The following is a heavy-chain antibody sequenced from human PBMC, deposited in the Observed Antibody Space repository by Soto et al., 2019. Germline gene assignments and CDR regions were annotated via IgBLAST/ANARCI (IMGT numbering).Heavy chain of an antibody. D-gene: IGHD4-17*01. Sequence: QVQLVQSGAEVKKPGSSVKVSCKASGGTFSSYAISWVRQAPGQGLEWMGGIIPIFGTANYAQKFQGRVKITADYTTSTAYMELSSLRSEDTSVYYCARDLGTTVTTLGWFDPWGQGTLVTVSS. CDR1: GGTFSSYA. J-gene: IGHJ5*02. CDR3: ARDLGTTVTTLGWFDP. CDR2: IIPIFGTA. V-gene: IGHV1-69*12.